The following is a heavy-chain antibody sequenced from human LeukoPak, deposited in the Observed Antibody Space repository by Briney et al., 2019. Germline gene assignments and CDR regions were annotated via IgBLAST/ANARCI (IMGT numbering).Heavy chain of an antibody. CDR3: AKGSGVRGYYYDSSGTSI. Sequence: GGSLRLSCAASGFTFSSYGMHWVRQAPGKGLEWVAVISYDGSNKYYADSVKGRFTISRDNSKNTLYLQMNSLRAEDTAVYYCAKGSGVRGYYYDSSGTSIWGQGTMVTVSS. J-gene: IGHJ3*02. V-gene: IGHV3-30*18. CDR1: GFTFSSYG. D-gene: IGHD3-22*01. CDR2: ISYDGSNK.